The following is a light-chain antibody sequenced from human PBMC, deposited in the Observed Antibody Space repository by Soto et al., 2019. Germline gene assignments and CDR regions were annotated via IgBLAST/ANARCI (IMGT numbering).Light chain of an antibody. CDR3: QQFGSSPGFT. V-gene: IGKV3-20*01. CDR2: GAS. Sequence: EIVLTQSPGTLSLSPGERATLSCRASQSINSRYLAWYQQKPGQAPRLLIYGASSRATGLTDRFSGSGSGTDFTLTSSILEPEDFAVYYCQQFGSSPGFTFGPGTKVDIK. J-gene: IGKJ3*01. CDR1: QSINSRY.